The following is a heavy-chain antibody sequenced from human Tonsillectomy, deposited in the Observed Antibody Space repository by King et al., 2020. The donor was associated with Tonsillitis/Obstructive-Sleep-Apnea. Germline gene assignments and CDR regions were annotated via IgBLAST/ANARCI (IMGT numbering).Heavy chain of an antibody. V-gene: IGHV3-11*05. CDR3: ARVPVYCSSTSCYDH. D-gene: IGHD2-2*01. Sequence: QLVQSGGGLVKPGGSLRLSCAASGFTFIDYYMRWIRQAPGKGLEWVSYISSSSSYTNYADSVKGRFTISRDNAKNSLYLQMNSLRAEDTAVYYCARVPVYCSSTSCYDHWGQGTLVTVSS. CDR1: GFTFIDYY. J-gene: IGHJ4*02. CDR2: ISSSSSYT.